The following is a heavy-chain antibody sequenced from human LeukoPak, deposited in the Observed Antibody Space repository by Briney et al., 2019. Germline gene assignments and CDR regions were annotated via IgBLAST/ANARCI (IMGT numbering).Heavy chain of an antibody. CDR3: ARVVAAGTFYYYYYMDV. J-gene: IGHJ6*03. D-gene: IGHD6-13*01. V-gene: IGHV4-39*07. CDR1: GASINIRYHY. Sequence: PSETLSLTCTVSGASINIRYHYWGWIRQSPGKGLEWIGSMDYTGETYYSPSLQSRVTISVDTSKNQFSLKLSSVTAADTAVYYCARVVAAGTFYYYYYMDVWGKGTTVTVSS. CDR2: MDYTGET.